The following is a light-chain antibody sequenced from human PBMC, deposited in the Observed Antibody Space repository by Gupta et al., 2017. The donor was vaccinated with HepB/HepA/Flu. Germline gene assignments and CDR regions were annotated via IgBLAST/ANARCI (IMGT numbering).Light chain of an antibody. Sequence: EIALTQSPGTLSLSPGERATLSCRASQSVSGSFLAWYQQKPGQAPRLLIYAVSSRATGIPDRFSGSGSGTDFTLTISRREPEDFTVYYCQHYRRSPPSTFGQGTKVEVK. CDR3: QHYRRSPPST. J-gene: IGKJ1*01. CDR1: QSVSGSF. V-gene: IGKV3-20*01. CDR2: AVS.